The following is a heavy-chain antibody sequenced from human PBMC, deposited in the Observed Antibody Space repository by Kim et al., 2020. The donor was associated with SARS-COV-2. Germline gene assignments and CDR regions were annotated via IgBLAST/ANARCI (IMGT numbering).Heavy chain of an antibody. V-gene: IGHV4-39*07. CDR3: ARDRDILTGSPFDY. CDR1: GGSISSSSYY. Sequence: SETLSLTCTVSGGSISSSSYYWDWIRQPPVKGLEWIGNIYYSGTTYYNPSLKSRVTISVDTSKNQFSLKLNSVTAADTAVYYCARDRDILTGSPFDYWGQGTLVTVSS. D-gene: IGHD3-9*01. J-gene: IGHJ4*02. CDR2: IYYSGTT.